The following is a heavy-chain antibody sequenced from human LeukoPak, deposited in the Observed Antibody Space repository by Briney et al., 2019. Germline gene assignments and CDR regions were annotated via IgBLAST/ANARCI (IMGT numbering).Heavy chain of an antibody. CDR3: ARGILGYCSSTSCSRWFDP. J-gene: IGHJ5*02. Sequence: SETLSLTCTVSGGSISSYYWSWIRQPPGKGLEWIGYIYYSGSTNYNPSLKSRVTISVDTSKNQFSLKLSSVTAADTAVYYCARGILGYCSSTSCSRWFDPWGQGTLVTVSS. D-gene: IGHD2-2*01. V-gene: IGHV4-59*12. CDR1: GGSISSYY. CDR2: IYYSGST.